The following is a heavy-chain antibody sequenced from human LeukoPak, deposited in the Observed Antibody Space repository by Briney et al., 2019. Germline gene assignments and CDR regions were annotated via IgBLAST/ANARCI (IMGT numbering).Heavy chain of an antibody. CDR3: ARGSRGQLPQGSFDY. J-gene: IGHJ4*02. CDR2: INSDGSST. D-gene: IGHD2-2*01. CDR1: GFTFSSYW. Sequence: PGGSLRLSCAASGFTFSSYWMHWVRQAPGKGLVWVSRINSDGSSTSYADSVKGRFTISRDNAKNTLYLQMNSLRAEDTAVYYCARGSRGQLPQGSFDYWGQGTLVTVSS. V-gene: IGHV3-74*01.